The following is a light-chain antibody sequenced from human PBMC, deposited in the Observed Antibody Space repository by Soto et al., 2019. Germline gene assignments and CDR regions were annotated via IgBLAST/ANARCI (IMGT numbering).Light chain of an antibody. J-gene: IGKJ1*01. CDR2: AAS. Sequence: IGLTQSPGTLSLHPGERATLSCRASQSVGSSYLGWYQQKPGQAPRLLIYAASTRATGIPERVSGSGSGTDFTLTISRLEPEDFAVYDCHQSGGSLSWTFGQGTKVDIK. V-gene: IGKV3-20*01. CDR1: QSVGSSY. CDR3: HQSGGSLSWT.